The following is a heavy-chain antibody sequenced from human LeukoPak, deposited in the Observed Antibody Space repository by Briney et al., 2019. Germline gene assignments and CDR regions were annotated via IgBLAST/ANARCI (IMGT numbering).Heavy chain of an antibody. CDR3: ARGGGFYGSGTTHFDY. J-gene: IGHJ4*02. D-gene: IGHD3-10*01. CDR2: IYRSGST. Sequence: SQTLSLTCAVSGGSINSGSYGWSWIRQPPGKGLEWIGYIYRSGSTLYNPSLKSRVSITIDKSKNQFSVKLNSVTAADTAFYFCARGGGFYGSGTTHFDYWGQGALVTVSS. CDR1: GGSINSGSYG. V-gene: IGHV4-30-2*01.